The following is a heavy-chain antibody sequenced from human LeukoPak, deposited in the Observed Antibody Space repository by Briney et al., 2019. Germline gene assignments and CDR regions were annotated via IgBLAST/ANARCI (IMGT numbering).Heavy chain of an antibody. D-gene: IGHD1-26*01. J-gene: IGHJ4*02. CDR2: ISGSGGST. Sequence: GGSLRLSCAASGFTFSSYGMTWVRQAPGKGLEWVSDISGSGGSTNYADSVKGRFTISRDNSKNTLYLQMNSLTVEDTAVYYCAKELVGATSPFDYWGQGTLVTVSS. CDR3: AKELVGATSPFDY. CDR1: GFTFSSYG. V-gene: IGHV3-23*01.